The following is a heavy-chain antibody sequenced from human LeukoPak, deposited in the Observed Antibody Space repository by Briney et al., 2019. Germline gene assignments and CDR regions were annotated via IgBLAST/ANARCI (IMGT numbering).Heavy chain of an antibody. V-gene: IGHV4-30-4*07. Sequence: PSETLSLTCAVSGGSISSGGYSWSWIRQPPGTGLEWIGYIYYSGSTYYNPSLKSRVTISVDTSKNQFSLKLSSVTAADTAVYYCAREDQWFGEFYWGQGTLVTVSS. D-gene: IGHD3-10*01. CDR3: AREDQWFGEFY. CDR1: GGSISSGGYS. J-gene: IGHJ4*02. CDR2: IYYSGST.